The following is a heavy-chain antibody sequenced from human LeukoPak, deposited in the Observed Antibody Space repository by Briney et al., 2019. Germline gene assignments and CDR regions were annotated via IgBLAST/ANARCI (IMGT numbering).Heavy chain of an antibody. D-gene: IGHD2-2*01. V-gene: IGHV3-23*01. CDR3: VRDRVLGYCTSTSCRWYFDY. J-gene: IGHJ4*02. CDR2: ISGSGGST. CDR1: GFTFSSYE. Sequence: PGGSLRLSCAASGFTFSSYEMNWVRQAPGKGLEWVSAISGSGGSTYYADSVKGRFTISRDNSKNTLYLQMNSLRAEDTAVYYCVRDRVLGYCTSTSCRWYFDYWGQGTLVTVSS.